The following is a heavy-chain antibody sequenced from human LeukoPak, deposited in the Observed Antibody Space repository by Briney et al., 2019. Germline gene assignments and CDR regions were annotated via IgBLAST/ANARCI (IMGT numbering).Heavy chain of an antibody. CDR3: ASRKDTPHLPDY. J-gene: IGHJ4*02. CDR2: ISFDGSKK. Sequence: PGGSLRLPCAASGFTFSLYAMHWVRQAPGKGLEWVAVISFDGSKKYYADSVKGRFTISRDNSKNTLYLQMNSLRAEDTAVYYCASRKDTPHLPDYWGQGTLVTVSS. CDR1: GFTFSLYA. V-gene: IGHV3-30-3*01. D-gene: IGHD5-18*01.